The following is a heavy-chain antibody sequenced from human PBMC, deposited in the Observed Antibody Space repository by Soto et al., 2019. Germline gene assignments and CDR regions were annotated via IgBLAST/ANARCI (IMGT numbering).Heavy chain of an antibody. Sequence: QITLKESGPTLVKPTQTLTLTCTFSGFSLSTSGVGVDWNRQPPGKALEWLAVIYWDDDKRYTPSLKSRLTITKGTSNNQLVLTVTIMDPVDTAPYCCAHSCRGGGCYHHYEYGCDVWGHGTPVNVSS. CDR2: IYWDDDK. CDR1: GFSLSTSGVG. V-gene: IGHV2-5*02. D-gene: IGHD2-15*01. CDR3: AHSCRGGGCYHHYEYGCDV. J-gene: IGHJ6*01.